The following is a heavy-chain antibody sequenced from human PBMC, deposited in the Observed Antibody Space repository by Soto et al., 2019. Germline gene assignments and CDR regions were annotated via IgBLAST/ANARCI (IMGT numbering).Heavy chain of an antibody. CDR2: VHYSGST. V-gene: IGHV4-59*08. CDR1: GGSISDFY. D-gene: IGHD3-3*01. CDR3: VRHRSGYVGWLDP. J-gene: IGHJ5*02. Sequence: ALETLSLTCTVSGGSISDFYWSWIRQPPGKRLEWIGYVHYSGSTNYNPSLESRVTISLDTPKNQFSLNLSPVTAADTAIYYCVRHRSGYVGWLDPWGHGTLVTVSS.